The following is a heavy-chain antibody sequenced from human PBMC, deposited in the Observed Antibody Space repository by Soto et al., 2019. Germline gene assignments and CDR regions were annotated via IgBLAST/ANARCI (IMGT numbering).Heavy chain of an antibody. D-gene: IGHD3-10*01. J-gene: IGHJ4*02. V-gene: IGHV3-9*01. CDR3: AKDADIRGLIPYYLDY. CDR1: GFTFGDYA. CDR2: ISWNSDNI. Sequence: EVQLVGSGGGLVQPGRSLRLSCAASGFTFGDYAMHWVRQGPGKGLEWVSSISWNSDNIDYADSVKGRFTISRDNAKNSLFLQMNSLRAEDTALYYCAKDADIRGLIPYYLDYWGQGTPVTVSS.